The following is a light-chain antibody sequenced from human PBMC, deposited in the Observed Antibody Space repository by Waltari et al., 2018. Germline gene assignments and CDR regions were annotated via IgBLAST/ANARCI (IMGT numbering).Light chain of an antibody. CDR3: QQLNSYPLT. Sequence: IQLTQSPSSLSASVGDRVTITGRASRGISRYLAWYQQKPGTAPKLLIYAASTLQSGVPSRFSGSGSGTDFTLTISSLQPEDFATYYCQQLNSYPLTFGGGTKVEI. V-gene: IGKV1-9*01. J-gene: IGKJ4*01. CDR2: AAS. CDR1: RGISRY.